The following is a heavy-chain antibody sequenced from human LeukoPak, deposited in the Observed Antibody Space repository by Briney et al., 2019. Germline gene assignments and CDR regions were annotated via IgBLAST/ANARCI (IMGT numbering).Heavy chain of an antibody. V-gene: IGHV4-34*01. Sequence: SETLSLTCAVSGESFSGYYWTWIRQPPGEGLQWIGEINHSGSTYYNPSLKSRVTISVDTTKNQFSLRLSSVTAADTAVYYCARSVRRTSRPQTRIYYYYYMDVWGKGTTVTVSS. CDR1: GESFSGYY. CDR3: ARSVRRTSRPQTRIYYYYYMDV. D-gene: IGHD2-2*01. CDR2: INHSGST. J-gene: IGHJ6*03.